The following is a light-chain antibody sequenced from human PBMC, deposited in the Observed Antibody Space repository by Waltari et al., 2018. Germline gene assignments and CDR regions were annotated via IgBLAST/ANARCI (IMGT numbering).Light chain of an antibody. CDR2: GAS. CDR3: QQYGSSPMYT. J-gene: IGKJ2*01. Sequence: EIVLTQSPGTLSLSPGERATLSCRASQSVSSSYLAWYQQKPGQDPRLLLYGASSRATGIPDRFSGSGSGTDFTLTISRLEPEDFAVYYCQQYGSSPMYTFGQGTKLEIK. V-gene: IGKV3-20*01. CDR1: QSVSSSY.